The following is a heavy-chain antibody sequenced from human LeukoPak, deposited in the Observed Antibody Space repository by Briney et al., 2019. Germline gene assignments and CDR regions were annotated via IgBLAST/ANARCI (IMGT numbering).Heavy chain of an antibody. CDR2: INPNSGGT. J-gene: IGHJ4*02. D-gene: IGHD5-18*01. CDR1: GYTFTGYY. V-gene: IGHV1-2*02. Sequence: ASVKVSCKASGYTFTGYYMHWVRQAPGQGLELMGWINPNSGGTNYAQKFQGRVTMTRDTSISTAYMELSRLRSDDTAVYYCARVGYSYGPSMYYFDYWGQGTLVTVSS. CDR3: ARVGYSYGPSMYYFDY.